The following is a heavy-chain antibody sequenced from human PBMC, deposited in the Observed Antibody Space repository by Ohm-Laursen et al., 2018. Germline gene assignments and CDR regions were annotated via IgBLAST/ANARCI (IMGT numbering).Heavy chain of an antibody. Sequence: GTLSLTCTVSGGSISSYYWSWIRQPPGKGLEWIGYIYYSGSTNYNPSLKSRVTISVDTSKNQFSLKLSSVTAADTAVYYCAREVPYYYDSSGYSDGGAFDIWGQGTMVTVSS. J-gene: IGHJ3*02. CDR1: GGSISSYY. D-gene: IGHD3-22*01. CDR3: AREVPYYYDSSGYSDGGAFDI. V-gene: IGHV4-59*01. CDR2: IYYSGST.